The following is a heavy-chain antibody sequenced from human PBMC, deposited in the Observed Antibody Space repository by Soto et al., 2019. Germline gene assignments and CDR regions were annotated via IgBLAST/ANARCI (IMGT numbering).Heavy chain of an antibody. CDR1: GGSFSGYY. Sequence: QVQLQQWGAGLLKPSETLSLTCAVYGGSFSGYYWSWIRQPPGKGLEWIGEINHSGSTNYNPSLKSRVTISVDTSKNQFSLKLSSVTAADTAVYYCARGSMGAWKMVDYWGQGTLVTVSS. CDR3: ARGSMGAWKMVDY. J-gene: IGHJ4*02. D-gene: IGHD1-1*01. CDR2: INHSGST. V-gene: IGHV4-34*01.